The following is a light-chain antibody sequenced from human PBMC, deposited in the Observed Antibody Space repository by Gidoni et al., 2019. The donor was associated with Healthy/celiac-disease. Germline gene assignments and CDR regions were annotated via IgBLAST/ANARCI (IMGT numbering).Light chain of an antibody. J-gene: IGKJ4*01. CDR1: QSVSSN. V-gene: IGKV3-15*01. CDR2: GAS. Sequence: SQSVSSNLAWYQQKPGQAPRLLIYGASTRATGIPARFSGSGSGTEFTLTISSLQSEDFAVYYCQQYNNWLGLTFGGGTKVEIK. CDR3: QQYNNWLGLT.